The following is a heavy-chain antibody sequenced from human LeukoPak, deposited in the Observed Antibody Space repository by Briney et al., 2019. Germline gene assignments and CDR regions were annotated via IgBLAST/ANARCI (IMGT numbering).Heavy chain of an antibody. Sequence: ASVKVSCKASGYTFSDYDVNWVRQAPGQGLEWMGWMNPTSGDTGYAQKFQGRVTMTRSMSRNTAYMELSRLRSEVTAVYFCARVVMKAFYYYYMDVWGKGTTIIISS. CDR2: MNPTSGDT. CDR3: ARVVMKAFYYYYMDV. J-gene: IGHJ6*03. CDR1: GYTFSDYD. V-gene: IGHV1-8*01. D-gene: IGHD2-21*01.